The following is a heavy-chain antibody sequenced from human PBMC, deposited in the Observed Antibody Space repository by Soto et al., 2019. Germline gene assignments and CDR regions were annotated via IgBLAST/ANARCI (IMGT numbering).Heavy chain of an antibody. V-gene: IGHV1-69*06. CDR3: ASATRGNNWFAP. CDR2: IIPIFGTA. CDR1: GGTFSSYA. D-gene: IGHD2-15*01. J-gene: IGHJ5*02. Sequence: QVQLVQSGAEVKKPGSSVNVSCKASGGTFSSYAISWVRQAPGQGLEWMGGIIPIFGTANYAQKFKGRVTITADKSTSTAYRELRRLRSEDTAVYYCASATRGNNWFAPWGQGPLVTVSS.